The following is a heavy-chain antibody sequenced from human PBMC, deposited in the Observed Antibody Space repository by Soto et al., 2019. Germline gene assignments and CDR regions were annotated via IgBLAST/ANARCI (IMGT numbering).Heavy chain of an antibody. CDR1: GFTFSSYG. D-gene: IGHD3-22*01. Sequence: QVQLVESGGGVVQPGRSLRLSCAASGFTFSSYGMHWVRQAPGKGLEWVAVIWYDGSNKYYADSLKGRFTISRDNSKKTLYLQVNSLRAEDTAVYFCARGDYDSSGYYYVDYWGQGTLVTVSS. J-gene: IGHJ4*02. CDR2: IWYDGSNK. CDR3: ARGDYDSSGYYYVDY. V-gene: IGHV3-33*01.